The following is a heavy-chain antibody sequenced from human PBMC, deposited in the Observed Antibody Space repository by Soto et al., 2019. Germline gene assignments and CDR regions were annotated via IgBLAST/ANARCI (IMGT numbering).Heavy chain of an antibody. Sequence: PSETLSLTCTVSGGSISSYYWSWIRQPPGKGLEWIGYIYYSGSTNYNPSLKSRVTISVDTSKNQFSLKLSSVTAADTAVYYCARRSSTSWDQYYFDYWGQGTLVTVSS. J-gene: IGHJ4*02. V-gene: IGHV4-59*08. CDR3: ARRSSTSWDQYYFDY. CDR1: GGSISSYY. CDR2: IYYSGST. D-gene: IGHD2-2*01.